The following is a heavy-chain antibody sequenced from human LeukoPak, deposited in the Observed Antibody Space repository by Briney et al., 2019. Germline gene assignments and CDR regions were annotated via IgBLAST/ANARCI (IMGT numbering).Heavy chain of an antibody. CDR3: ARRYYDILTGYYRPGNYFDY. Sequence: GGSLRLSCAASRFTFSDYYMSWIRQAPGKGLEWVSYISSSGSTIYYADSVKGRFTISRDNAKNSLYLQMNSLRAEDTAVYYCARRYYDILTGYYRPGNYFDYWGQGTLVTVSS. CDR2: ISSSGSTI. D-gene: IGHD3-9*01. J-gene: IGHJ4*02. CDR1: RFTFSDYY. V-gene: IGHV3-11*04.